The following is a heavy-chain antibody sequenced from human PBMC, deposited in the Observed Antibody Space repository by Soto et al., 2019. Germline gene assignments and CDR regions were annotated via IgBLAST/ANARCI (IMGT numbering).Heavy chain of an antibody. V-gene: IGHV3-23*01. D-gene: IGHD6-19*01. CDR1: GFTFSSSA. J-gene: IGHJ5*02. CDR3: ARCTVDTIVTSGWCHYLDP. Sequence: EVQLLDSGGGLVQPGGSLRLSCAASGFTFSSSAMSWVRQAPGKGLEWVSAVSGSGGTTYYADSVRGRFTITRDNYKNTLYLQMNSLRAEDTAIYFCARCTVDTIVTSGWCHYLDPWGQGTLVTVCS. CDR2: VSGSGGTT.